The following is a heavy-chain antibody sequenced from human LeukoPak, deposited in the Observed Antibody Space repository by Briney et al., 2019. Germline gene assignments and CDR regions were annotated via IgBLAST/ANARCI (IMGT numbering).Heavy chain of an antibody. CDR1: GFTFSSYG. CDR2: IRYDGSNK. J-gene: IGHJ4*02. D-gene: IGHD1-26*01. Sequence: GGSLRLSCAASGFTFSSYGMHWVRQAPGKGLEWVAFIRYDGSNKYYADSVKGRFTISRDNSKNTLYLQMNSLRAEDTALYYCARLRGSYPRYYFDYWGQGTLVTVSS. CDR3: ARLRGSYPRYYFDY. V-gene: IGHV3-30*02.